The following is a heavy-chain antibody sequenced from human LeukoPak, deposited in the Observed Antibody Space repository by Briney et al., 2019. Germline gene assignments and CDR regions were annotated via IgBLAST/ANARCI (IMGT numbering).Heavy chain of an antibody. V-gene: IGHV1-2*02. J-gene: IGHJ4*02. D-gene: IGHD2-2*01. CDR1: GYTFTGYY. Sequence: APVKVSCKDSGYTFTGYYMHWVRQAPGQGLEWMGWINPNSGGTNYAQKFQGRVTMTRDTSISTAYMELSRLRSDDTAVYYCAFIGRYCSSTSCSFDYWGQGTLVTVSS. CDR3: AFIGRYCSSTSCSFDY. CDR2: INPNSGGT.